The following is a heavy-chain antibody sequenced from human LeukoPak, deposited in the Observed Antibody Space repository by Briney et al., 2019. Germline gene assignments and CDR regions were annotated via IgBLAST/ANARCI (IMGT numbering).Heavy chain of an antibody. CDR2: ISDGGGIT. D-gene: IGHD1-20*01. CDR1: GFSFNSYA. V-gene: IGHV3-23*01. CDR3: AKAITLTTRGAFHI. J-gene: IGHJ3*02. Sequence: GGSLRLSCAASGFSFNSYAMSWVRQAPGKGLDWVSSISDGGGITYYADSVKGRFTISRDNSRNTVYLQMNSLRAEDTALYYCAKAITLTTRGAFHIWGQGTMVTVSS.